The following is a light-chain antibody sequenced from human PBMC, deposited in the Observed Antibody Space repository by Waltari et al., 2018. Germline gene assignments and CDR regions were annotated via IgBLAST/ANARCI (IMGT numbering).Light chain of an antibody. Sequence: DIYLTQSPSFLSASVGDRVPITCRASQDIHSYLAWYPLRPGQAPRLIIYVASKLQSGVPSRCSGSGTVTDFTLTISGLQPEDFATYYGQRLNSYPLNFGGGSKVEIK. CDR2: VAS. CDR3: QRLNSYPLN. J-gene: IGKJ4*01. CDR1: QDIHSY. V-gene: IGKV1-9*01.